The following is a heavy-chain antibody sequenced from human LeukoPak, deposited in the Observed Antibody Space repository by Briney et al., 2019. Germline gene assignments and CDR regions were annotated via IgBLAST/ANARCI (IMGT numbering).Heavy chain of an antibody. CDR1: GGSFSGYY. V-gene: IGHV4-34*01. D-gene: IGHD4-4*01. J-gene: IGHJ4*02. CDR2: INHSGST. Sequence: SETLSLTCAVYGGSFSGYYWSWIRQPPGKGLEWIGGINHSGSTNYNPSLKSRVTISVDTSKDQFSLKLSSVTAADTAVYYCARGLDYSLGYWGQGTLVTVSS. CDR3: ARGLDYSLGY.